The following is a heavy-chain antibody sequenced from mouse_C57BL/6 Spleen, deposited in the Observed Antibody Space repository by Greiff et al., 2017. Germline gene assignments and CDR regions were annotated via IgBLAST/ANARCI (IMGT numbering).Heavy chain of an antibody. CDR2: ISYDGSN. V-gene: IGHV3-6*01. CDR3: ANASSGYAMDY. CDR1: GYSITSCYS. Sequence: VQLKESGPGLVKPSQSLSLTCSVTGYSITSCYSLNWIRQFPGNKLEWMGYISYDGSNNYNPSLKNRLSITRDTAHNQFFLKLNSVTTEDTATYYCANASSGYAMDYWGQGISVTVSS. D-gene: IGHD1-1*01. J-gene: IGHJ4*01.